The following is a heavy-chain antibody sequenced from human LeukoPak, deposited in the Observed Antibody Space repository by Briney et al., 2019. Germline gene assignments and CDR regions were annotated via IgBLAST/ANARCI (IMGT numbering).Heavy chain of an antibody. CDR1: GYTFTGYY. D-gene: IGHD1-26*01. Sequence: ASVKVSCKASGYTFTGYYMHWVRQAPGQGLEWMGWINPNSGGTNYAQKFQGRVTMTRDTSISTAYMELSRLRSDDTAGYYCARYRIVGATYYFDYWGQGTLVTVSS. J-gene: IGHJ4*02. CDR2: INPNSGGT. CDR3: ARYRIVGATYYFDY. V-gene: IGHV1-2*02.